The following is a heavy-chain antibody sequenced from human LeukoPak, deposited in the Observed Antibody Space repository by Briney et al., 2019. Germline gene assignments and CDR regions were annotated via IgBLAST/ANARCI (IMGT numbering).Heavy chain of an antibody. CDR1: GFTFSSYW. V-gene: IGHV3-7*01. CDR2: IKQDGSEK. CDR3: ARDREETSKLLTGEYYDFWSGYYTLALGYGMDV. D-gene: IGHD3-3*01. J-gene: IGHJ6*02. Sequence: GGSLRLSCAASGFTFSSYWMSWVRQAPGKGLEWVANIKQDGSEKYYVDSVKGRFTISRDNAKNSLYLQMNSLRAEDTAVYYCARDREETSKLLTGEYYDFWSGYYTLALGYGMDVWGQGTTVTVSS.